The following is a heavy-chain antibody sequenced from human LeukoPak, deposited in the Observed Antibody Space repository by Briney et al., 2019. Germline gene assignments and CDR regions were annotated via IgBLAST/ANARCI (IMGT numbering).Heavy chain of an antibody. CDR1: GYSFSSYG. D-gene: IGHD2-2*02. V-gene: IGHV3-30*02. Sequence: GGSLRLSCAASGYSFSSYGMHWVRQAPGKGLEWVAFIQYDGSNIYYADAVKGRFTISRDNSKTTLYLQVNSLRAEDTAVYYCAKDVRIYCSSTSCYTGLDYWGQGTLVTVSS. CDR2: IQYDGSNI. CDR3: AKDVRIYCSSTSCYTGLDY. J-gene: IGHJ4*02.